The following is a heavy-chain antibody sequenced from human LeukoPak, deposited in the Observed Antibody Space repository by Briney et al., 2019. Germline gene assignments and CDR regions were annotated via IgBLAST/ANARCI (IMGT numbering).Heavy chain of an antibody. CDR2: INHSGST. CDR3: ARGSRITMVRGVIRPRVFDY. CDR1: GGSFSGYY. J-gene: IGHJ4*02. D-gene: IGHD3-10*01. V-gene: IGHV4-34*01. Sequence: SETLSLTCAGYGGSFSGYYWSWIRQPPGKGLEWIGEINHSGSTNYNPSLKSRVTISVDTSTNQFSLKLSSVTAADTAVYYCARGSRITMVRGVIRPRVFDYWGQGTLVTVSS.